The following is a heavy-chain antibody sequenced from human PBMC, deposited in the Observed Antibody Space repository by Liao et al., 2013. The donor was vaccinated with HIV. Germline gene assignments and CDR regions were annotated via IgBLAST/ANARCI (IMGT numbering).Heavy chain of an antibody. J-gene: IGHJ4*02. CDR3: ARGRVQLLYPYFDN. CDR2: IYYSGRT. D-gene: IGHD4-11*01. CDR1: GDSIHNPDFY. Sequence: QVHLQESGPGLVKPSQTLSLTCTVSGDSIHNPDFYWTWLRQPPGKGLEWIGYIYYSGRTSYNPSLESRLILSLDTSKNQFSLKLTSVTAADTAVYFCARGRVQLLYPYFDNWARESWSPSL. V-gene: IGHV4-30-4*08.